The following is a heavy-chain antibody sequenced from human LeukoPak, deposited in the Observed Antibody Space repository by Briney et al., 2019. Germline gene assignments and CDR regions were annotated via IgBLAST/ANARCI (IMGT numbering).Heavy chain of an antibody. J-gene: IGHJ3*01. Sequence: GGSLRLSCAASGFSFNNNAMSWVHQAPGKGLEWVSAINGGGDATEYADSVKGRFTISRDNSKKTLYLQMNSLRPEDTAVYYCARCTASCYANAFDVWGQGTLLTVSS. CDR1: GFSFNNNA. V-gene: IGHV3-23*01. CDR3: ARCTASCYANAFDV. D-gene: IGHD2-2*01. CDR2: INGGGDAT.